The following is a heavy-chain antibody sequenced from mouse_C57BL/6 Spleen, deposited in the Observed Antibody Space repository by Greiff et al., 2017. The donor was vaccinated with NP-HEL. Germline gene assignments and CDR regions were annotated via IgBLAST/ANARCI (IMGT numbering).Heavy chain of an antibody. V-gene: IGHV1-82*01. CDR1: GYAFSSSW. J-gene: IGHJ2*01. D-gene: IGHD2-2*01. Sequence: VQLKESGPELVKPGASVKISCKASGYAFSSSWMNWVKQRPGKGLEWIGRIYPGDGDTNYNGKFKGKATLTADKSSSTAYMQLSSLTSEDSAVYFCARSPSTMVTTIYYFDYWGQGTTLTVSS. CDR2: IYPGDGDT. CDR3: ARSPSTMVTTIYYFDY.